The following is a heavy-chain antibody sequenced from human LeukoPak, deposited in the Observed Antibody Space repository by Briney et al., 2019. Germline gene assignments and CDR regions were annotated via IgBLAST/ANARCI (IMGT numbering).Heavy chain of an antibody. CDR2: IYSGGST. Sequence: PGGSLRLSCAASGFTFSSYWMSWVRQAPGKGLEWVSVIYSGGSTYYADSVKGRFTISRDNSKNTLYLQMNSLRAEDTAVYYCATALPNTYYDFWSGLDAFDIWGQGTMVTVSS. CDR3: ATALPNTYYDFWSGLDAFDI. CDR1: GFTFSSYW. V-gene: IGHV3-53*01. D-gene: IGHD3-3*01. J-gene: IGHJ3*02.